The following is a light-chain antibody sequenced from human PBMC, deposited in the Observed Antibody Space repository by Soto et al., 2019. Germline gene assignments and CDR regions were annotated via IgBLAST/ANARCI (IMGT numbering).Light chain of an antibody. CDR2: EVS. CDR3: SSYTSSSTRV. CDR1: SSDVGGYHY. Sequence: QSALTQPASVSGSPGQSITISCTGTSSDVGGYHYVSWYQQHPGKAPKLMIYEVSNRPSGVSNRFSGSKSGNTASLTISGLQAEDEADYYCSSYTSSSTRVFGGGTKLPVL. J-gene: IGLJ2*01. V-gene: IGLV2-14*01.